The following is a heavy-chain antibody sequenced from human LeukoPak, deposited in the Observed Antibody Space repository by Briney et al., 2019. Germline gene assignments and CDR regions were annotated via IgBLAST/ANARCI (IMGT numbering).Heavy chain of an antibody. CDR2: ISYEGGTQ. V-gene: IGHV3-30*18. CDR3: AKEGTPQVSTWYDL. CDR1: GVTLSPYG. J-gene: IGHJ5*02. Sequence: GGSLRLSCAASGVTLSPYGMHWVRQAPGKGLEWVAVISYEGGTQHYADSVKGRFIISRDNPRNTLYLQMNILRTEDTTVYYCAKEGTPQVSTWYDLWGQGTQVIVSS. D-gene: IGHD3-10*01.